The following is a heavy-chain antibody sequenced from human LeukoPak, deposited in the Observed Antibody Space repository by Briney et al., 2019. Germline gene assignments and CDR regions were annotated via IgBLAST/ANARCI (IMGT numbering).Heavy chain of an antibody. CDR2: INNSGST. D-gene: IGHD2-21*02. V-gene: IGHV4-34*01. Sequence: SETLSLTCAVYGGSFSGYYWSWIRQPPGKGLEWIGEINNSGSTNYNPSLTSRVTISVDTAKNQFSLKLSSVTAADTAVCYCARDPGDCGGDCYSPPRAFDIWGQGTMVTVSS. CDR3: ARDPGDCGGDCYSPPRAFDI. CDR1: GGSFSGYY. J-gene: IGHJ3*02.